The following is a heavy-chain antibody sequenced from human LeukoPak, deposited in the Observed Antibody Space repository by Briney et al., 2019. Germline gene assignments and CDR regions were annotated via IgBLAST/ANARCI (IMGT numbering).Heavy chain of an antibody. D-gene: IGHD2/OR15-2a*01. CDR1: GFTFSSYW. V-gene: IGHV3-48*01. J-gene: IGHJ4*02. Sequence: GGSLRLSCAASGFTFSSYWMNWVRQAPGKGLEWVSYISGSGNAKHYTDSVKGRFTISRDNAKNALYLQMNSLRVEDTAVYFCARDYVYAFDYWGQGTLVTVSS. CDR2: ISGSGNAK. CDR3: ARDYVYAFDY.